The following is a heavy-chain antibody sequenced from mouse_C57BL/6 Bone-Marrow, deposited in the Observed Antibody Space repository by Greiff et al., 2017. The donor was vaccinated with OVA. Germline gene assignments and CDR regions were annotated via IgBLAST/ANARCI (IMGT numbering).Heavy chain of an antibody. Sequence: VKVVESGAELAKPGASVKLSCKASGYTFTSYWMHWVKQRPGQGLEWIGYINPSSGYTKYNQKFKDKATLTADKSSSTAYMQLSSLTYEDSEVYYCARVYYGSSAYAMGYWGQGTSVTVSS. V-gene: IGHV1-7*01. D-gene: IGHD1-1*01. CDR1: GYTFTSYW. CDR3: ARVYYGSSAYAMGY. J-gene: IGHJ4*01. CDR2: INPSSGYT.